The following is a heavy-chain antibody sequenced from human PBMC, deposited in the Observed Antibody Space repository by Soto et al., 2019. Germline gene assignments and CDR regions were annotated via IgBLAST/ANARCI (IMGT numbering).Heavy chain of an antibody. V-gene: IGHV3-30*18. CDR2: ISYDGSNK. J-gene: IGHJ3*02. CDR1: GFTFSSYG. CDR3: EKDRGRYDAFDI. Sequence: QVQLVESGGGVVQPGRSLRLSCAASGFTFSSYGMHWVRQAPGKGLEWVAVISYDGSNKYYADSVKGRFTISRDNSKNTLYLQMNSLRAEDTTVYYCEKDRGRYDAFDIWGQGTMVTVSS. D-gene: IGHD1-26*01.